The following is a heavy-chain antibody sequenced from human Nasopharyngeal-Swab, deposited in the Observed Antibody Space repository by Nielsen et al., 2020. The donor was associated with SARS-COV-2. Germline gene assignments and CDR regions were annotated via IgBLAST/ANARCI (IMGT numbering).Heavy chain of an antibody. CDR1: GFTFSTYA. J-gene: IGHJ4*02. V-gene: IGHV3-23*01. D-gene: IGHD6-13*01. CDR3: AKGGFGQQLVPSWGDY. Sequence: GGSLRLSCAASGFTFSTYAMTWVRQAPGKGLEWVSTIDAGGANTFYADSVKGRFTISRDNSKNTLYLQMNSLRAEDTAVYYCAKGGFGQQLVPSWGDYWGQGTLVTVSS. CDR2: IDAGGANT.